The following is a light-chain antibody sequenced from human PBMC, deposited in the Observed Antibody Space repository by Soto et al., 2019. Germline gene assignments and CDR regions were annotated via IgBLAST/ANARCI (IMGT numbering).Light chain of an antibody. V-gene: IGLV2-14*01. Sequence: QSALTQPASVSGSPGQSITISCTGTSSDVGGYNYVSWYQQHPGKAPKLMISDVSNGPSGVSIRFSGSKSGNTASLTISGLQAEDEADYYCNSYSSSTTLYLFGTGTKVTVL. CDR1: SSDVGGYNY. CDR2: DVS. CDR3: NSYSSSTTLYL. J-gene: IGLJ1*01.